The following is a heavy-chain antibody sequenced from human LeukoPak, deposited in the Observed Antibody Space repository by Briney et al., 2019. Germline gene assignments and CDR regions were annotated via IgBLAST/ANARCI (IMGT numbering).Heavy chain of an antibody. D-gene: IGHD1-1*01. CDR2: INPNSGGT. CDR3: AREPEGTTPVVLDY. CDR1: GYTFTCCY. Sequence: ASVNVSFNCAGYTFTCCYMHWVRLAPGQGLEWMGWINPNSGGTNYAQKFQGRVTMTRDTSISTDYMELSRLRSDDTAVYYCAREPEGTTPVVLDYWGQGTVVSVPT. V-gene: IGHV1-2*02. J-gene: IGHJ4*02.